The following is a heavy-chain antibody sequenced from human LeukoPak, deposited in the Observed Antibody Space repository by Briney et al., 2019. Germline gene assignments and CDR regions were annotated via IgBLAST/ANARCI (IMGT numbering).Heavy chain of an antibody. CDR2: IIPFLGTT. CDR3: TIIPNVILFTHYFEY. CDR1: GYTFTGYY. Sequence: SVKVSCKASGYTFTGYYMHWVRQAPGQGLEWMGSIIPFLGTTNYAQKFQGRVTITADEPTRTAYMELTYVRSDDTAVYYCTIIPNVILFTHYFEYWGQGTLVTVSS. J-gene: IGHJ4*02. V-gene: IGHV1-69*11. D-gene: IGHD2-21*01.